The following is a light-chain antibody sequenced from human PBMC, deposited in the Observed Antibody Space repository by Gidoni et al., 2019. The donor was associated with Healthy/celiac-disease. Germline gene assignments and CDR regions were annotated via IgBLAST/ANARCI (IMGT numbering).Light chain of an antibody. CDR3: QQRSNWPPIT. V-gene: IGKV3-11*01. CDR1: QSVSSY. Sequence: EIVSTQSPATLSLSTGERATPSCRASQSVSSYLAWYQQKPGQAPRLLIYDASNRATGIPARFSGSGSGTDFTLTISSLEPEDFAVYYCQQRSNWPPITFGQGTRLEIK. J-gene: IGKJ5*01. CDR2: DAS.